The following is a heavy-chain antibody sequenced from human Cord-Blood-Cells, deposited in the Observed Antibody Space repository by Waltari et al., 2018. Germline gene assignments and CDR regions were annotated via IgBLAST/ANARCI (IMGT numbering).Heavy chain of an antibody. CDR3: ARDLGGCSGGSCYSENWFDP. J-gene: IGHJ5*02. Sequence: QVQLVQSGAEVKKPGASVKVSCKASGYTFTSYGISWVRQAPGQGLEWMGWLSAYNGNTNYAQKLQGRVTMTTDTSTSTAYMGLRSLRSDDTAVYYCARDLGGCSGGSCYSENWFDPWGQGTLVTVSS. D-gene: IGHD2-15*01. V-gene: IGHV1-18*01. CDR2: LSAYNGNT. CDR1: GYTFTSYG.